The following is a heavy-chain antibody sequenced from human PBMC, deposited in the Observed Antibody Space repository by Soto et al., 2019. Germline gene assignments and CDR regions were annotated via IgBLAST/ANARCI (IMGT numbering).Heavy chain of an antibody. Sequence: QVQVVQSGAEVKKPGSSVKVSCQTSGGTFSTSAISWVRQAPGQGLEWMGGIMPIFRTADYAQKFQGRVISTADDSTTTGYLELSSLRSEDTAVYYCARDKDRAQLGGNYYYIMDVWGQGTTVTVTS. CDR1: GGTFSTSA. D-gene: IGHD3-3*02. J-gene: IGHJ6*02. CDR2: IMPIFRTA. CDR3: ARDKDRAQLGGNYYYIMDV. V-gene: IGHV1-69*12.